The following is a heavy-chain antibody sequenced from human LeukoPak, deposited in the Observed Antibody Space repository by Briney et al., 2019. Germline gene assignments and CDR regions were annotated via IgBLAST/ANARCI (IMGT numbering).Heavy chain of an antibody. J-gene: IGHJ3*02. Sequence: SETLSLTCTVSGGSISSYYWSWIRQPPGKGLEWIGYIYYSGSTNYNPSLKSRVTISVDTSKNQFSLKLSSVTAADTAVYYCARTEDNSSGYYSSLGAFDIWGQGTMVTVSS. CDR1: GGSISSYY. CDR2: IYYSGST. V-gene: IGHV4-59*01. D-gene: IGHD3-22*01. CDR3: ARTEDNSSGYYSSLGAFDI.